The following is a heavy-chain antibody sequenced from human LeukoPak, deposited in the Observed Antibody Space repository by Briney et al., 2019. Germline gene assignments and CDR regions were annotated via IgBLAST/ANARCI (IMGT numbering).Heavy chain of an antibody. CDR2: ISYDGSIE. D-gene: IGHD5-24*01. V-gene: IGHV3-30-3*01. J-gene: IGHJ4*02. CDR3: ARGRDGYNWIDY. CDR1: GFTFSSCA. Sequence: GGSLRLSCAASGFTFSSCAMHWVRQAPGKGLEWVAVISYDGSIEYYADSVKGRFSISRDSSKNTLYLQMNSLRAEDTAVYYCARGRDGYNWIDYWGQGTLVTVSS.